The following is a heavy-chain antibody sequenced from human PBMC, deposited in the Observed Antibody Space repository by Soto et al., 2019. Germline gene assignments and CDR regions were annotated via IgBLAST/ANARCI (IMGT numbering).Heavy chain of an antibody. CDR2: IYSGGST. CDR3: ARERNYYMDV. J-gene: IGHJ6*03. V-gene: IGHV3-66*01. Sequence: GGSLRLSWAASGFTVSSNYMSWVRQAPGKGLEWVSVIYSGGSTYYADSVKGRFTISRDNSKNTLYLQMNSLRAEDTAVYYCARERNYYMDVWGKGTTVTVSS. CDR1: GFTVSSNY.